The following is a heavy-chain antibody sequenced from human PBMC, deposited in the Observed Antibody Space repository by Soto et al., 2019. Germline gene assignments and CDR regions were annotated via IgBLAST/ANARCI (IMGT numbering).Heavy chain of an antibody. D-gene: IGHD5-12*01. J-gene: IGHJ4*02. CDR3: ARDWLSHCFDY. CDR1: GFSFSTYG. Sequence: PGGSLRLSCAASGFSFSTYGMHWVRQAPGKGLERVAVIWYDGSNEYYADSVKGRFTISRDSSTNALYLQMNSLRAEDTAVYYCARDWLSHCFDYWGQGTPVTVSS. CDR2: IWYDGSNE. V-gene: IGHV3-33*01.